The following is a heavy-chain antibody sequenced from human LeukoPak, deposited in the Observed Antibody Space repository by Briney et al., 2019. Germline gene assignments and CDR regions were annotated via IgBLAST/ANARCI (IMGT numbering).Heavy chain of an antibody. J-gene: IGHJ6*02. CDR1: GGTFSSYA. V-gene: IGHV3-23*01. CDR3: AKPPLTIFGVVIDGMDV. Sequence: SCKASGGTFSSYAMSWVRQAPGKGLEWVSAISGSGGSTYYADSVKGRFTISRDNSKNTLYLQMNSLRAEDTAVYYCAKPPLTIFGVVIDGMDVWGQGTTVTVSS. D-gene: IGHD3-3*01. CDR2: ISGSGGST.